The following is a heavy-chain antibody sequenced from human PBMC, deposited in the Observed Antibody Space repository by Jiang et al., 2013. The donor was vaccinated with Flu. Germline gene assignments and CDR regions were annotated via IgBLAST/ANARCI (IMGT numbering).Heavy chain of an antibody. V-gene: IGHV2-70*04. D-gene: IGHD5-24*01. J-gene: IGHJ3*02. CDR3: TRILETWAFDI. CDR2: IDWDDDK. Sequence: KPTQTLTLTCTVSGISLSTAKMGVSWIRQPPGKALEWLARIDWDDDKFYSTSLRTRLTISKDTSKNQVVLTMTNTDPADTATYYCTRILETWAFDIWGQGTMVTVSA. CDR1: GISLSTAKMG.